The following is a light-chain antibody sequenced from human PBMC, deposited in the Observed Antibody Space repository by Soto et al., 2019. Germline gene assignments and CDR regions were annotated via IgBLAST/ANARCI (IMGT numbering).Light chain of an antibody. CDR2: GAS. J-gene: IGKJ5*01. CDR3: QQTYSPPSIT. CDR1: QSINTS. V-gene: IGKV1-39*01. Sequence: DIQMTQSPSSLSASVGDRVIITCRASQSINTSLNWYQQQPGKAPKVLLYGASSLQGGVPSRFSGSGSGSDFTLTITSLQPEDFAIYYCQQTYSPPSITFGQGTRLDIK.